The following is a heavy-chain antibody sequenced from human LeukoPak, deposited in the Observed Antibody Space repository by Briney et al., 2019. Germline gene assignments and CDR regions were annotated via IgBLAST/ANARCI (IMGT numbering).Heavy chain of an antibody. J-gene: IGHJ4*02. CDR2: ISAYNGNT. Sequence: GASVKVSCKASGYTFTSYGISWVRQPPGQGLAWMGWISAYNGNTNYAQKLQGRVTMTTDTSTSTAYMELRSLRSDDTAVYYCARVLAVAGPFDYWGQGTLVTVSS. V-gene: IGHV1-18*01. CDR1: GYTFTSYG. CDR3: ARVLAVAGPFDY. D-gene: IGHD6-19*01.